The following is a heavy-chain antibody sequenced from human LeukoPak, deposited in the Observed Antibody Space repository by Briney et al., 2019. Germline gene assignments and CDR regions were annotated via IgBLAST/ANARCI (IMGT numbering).Heavy chain of an antibody. CDR2: IKQDGSEK. V-gene: IGHV3-7*01. D-gene: IGHD6-13*01. Sequence: GGSLRLSCAASGFTSSSYWMSWVRQAPGKGLEWVANIKQDGSEKYYVDSVKGRFTISRDNAKSSLYLQMNSLRAEDAALYYCARTGRDSSWYIDESWGQGTLVTVSS. CDR3: ARTGRDSSWYIDES. J-gene: IGHJ4*02. CDR1: GFTSSSYW.